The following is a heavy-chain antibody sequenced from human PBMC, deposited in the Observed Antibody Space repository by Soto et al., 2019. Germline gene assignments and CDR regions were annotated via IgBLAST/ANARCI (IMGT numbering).Heavy chain of an antibody. CDR3: AREQQLVVFAESAFDI. V-gene: IGHV4-31*03. CDR1: GGSISSGGYY. J-gene: IGHJ3*02. D-gene: IGHD6-13*01. Sequence: QVQLQESGPGLVKPSQTLSLTCTVSGGSISSGGYYWSWIRQHPGKGLEWIGYIYYSGSTYYNPSLKSRVTISVDTSKNQFSLKLSSVTAADTAVYYCAREQQLVVFAESAFDIWGQGTMVTVSS. CDR2: IYYSGST.